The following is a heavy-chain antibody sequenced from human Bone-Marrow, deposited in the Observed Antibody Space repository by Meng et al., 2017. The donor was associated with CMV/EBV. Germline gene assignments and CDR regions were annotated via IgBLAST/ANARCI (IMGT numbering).Heavy chain of an antibody. D-gene: IGHD1-1*01. Sequence: GESLKISCAVSGFTFDSSTMHWVRQAPGKGLEWVALIYHNGRMKSYADSVKGRFTISRDDSMRIVYVQMNSLRVEDTALYYCVRESPSDGTGGVESWGQGTPVTVSS. CDR2: IYHNGRMK. J-gene: IGHJ4*02. CDR3: VRESPSDGTGGVES. V-gene: IGHV3-30*04. CDR1: GFTFDSST.